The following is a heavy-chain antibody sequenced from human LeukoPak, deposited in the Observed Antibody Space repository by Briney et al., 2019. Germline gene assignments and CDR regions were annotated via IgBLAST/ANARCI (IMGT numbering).Heavy chain of an antibody. D-gene: IGHD1-26*01. V-gene: IGHV5-51*01. J-gene: IGHJ4*02. CDR1: GFDFTIHW. CDR3: ARLERSTRGFDY. Sequence: GESLKISCKGSGFDFTIHWIAWVRQMPGKGLEWMGIICPGDSNTKYSPSFRGQVTISADKSITTAYLQWSSLKASDTAMYYCARLERSTRGFDYWGQGTLVTVSS. CDR2: ICPGDSNT.